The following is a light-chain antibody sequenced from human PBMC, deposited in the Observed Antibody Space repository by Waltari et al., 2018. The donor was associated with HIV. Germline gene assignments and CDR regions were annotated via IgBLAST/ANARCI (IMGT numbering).Light chain of an antibody. CDR2: RNN. CDR3: DAWDDSLSGRV. V-gene: IGLV1-47*01. J-gene: IGLJ3*02. Sequence: QSVLTQPPSASGTPGQRVTISCSGSRSNIGNNDAYWFQQLPGTAPKLLIYRNNQRPSGGPDRFTGSKSGTSVSLAISGLRSEDEADYYCDAWDDSLSGRVFGGGTKLTVL. CDR1: RSNIGNND.